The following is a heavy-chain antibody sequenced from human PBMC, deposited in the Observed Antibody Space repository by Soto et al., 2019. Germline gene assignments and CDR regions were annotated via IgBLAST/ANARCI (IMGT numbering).Heavy chain of an antibody. J-gene: IGHJ6*02. CDR2: IIPILGVA. CDR1: GGTFSSYT. CDR3: ARASIVRGVIWYYGMYV. Sequence: SVKVSCKASGGTFSSYTISWVRQAPGQGLEWMGRIIPILGVANYAQKFQGRVTITADKSTSTAYMELSSLRSEDTAVYYCARASIVRGVIWYYGMYVWGQGTTVTVS. D-gene: IGHD3-10*01. V-gene: IGHV1-69*02.